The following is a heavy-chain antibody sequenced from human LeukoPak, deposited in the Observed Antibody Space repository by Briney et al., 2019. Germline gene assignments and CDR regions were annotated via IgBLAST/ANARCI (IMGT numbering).Heavy chain of an antibody. CDR3: ARAPFLSSAWLVKRGGDYFDY. D-gene: IGHD6-19*01. CDR2: VDPEDGET. CDR1: GYTFTDYY. Sequence: ASVKVSCKVSGYTFTDYYMHWVQQAPGKGLEWMGLVDPEDGETIYAEKFQGRVTITADTPTDTAYMELSRLRSDDTAVYYCARAPFLSSAWLVKRGGDYFDYWGQGTLVTVSS. J-gene: IGHJ4*02. V-gene: IGHV1-69-2*01.